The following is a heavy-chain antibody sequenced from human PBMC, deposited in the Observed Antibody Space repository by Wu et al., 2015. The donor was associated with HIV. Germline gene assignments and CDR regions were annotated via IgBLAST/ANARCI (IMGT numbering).Heavy chain of an antibody. CDR2: ISAYNGNT. Sequence: QVQLVQSGAEVKKPGASVKVSCKASGYTFTSYGISWVRQAPGQGLEWMGWISAYNGNTNYAQKLQGRVTMTTDTSTSTAYMELRSLRSDDTAVYYCARRYCSSTSCYIAGYYYHYYMDVWGKGTNGSPSP. V-gene: IGHV1-18*01. J-gene: IGHJ6*03. CDR3: ARRYCSSTSCYIAGYYYHYYMDV. CDR1: GYTFTSYG. D-gene: IGHD2-2*02.